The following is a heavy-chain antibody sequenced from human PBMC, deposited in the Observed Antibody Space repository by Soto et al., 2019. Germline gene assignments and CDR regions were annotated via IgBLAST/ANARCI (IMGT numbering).Heavy chain of an antibody. CDR3: AKRPTDFWSGYWPSDY. D-gene: IGHD3-3*01. CDR1: GLTFSSYA. CDR2: ISGGGDAS. J-gene: IGHJ4*02. V-gene: IGHV3-23*01. Sequence: GGSLRLSCTASGLTFSSYAMDWVRQAPGRGLEWFSAISGGGDASHYADSVKGRFTISRDNSKNTLFLQMSSLRAEDTAVYYCAKRPTDFWSGYWPSDYWGQGTLVTVSS.